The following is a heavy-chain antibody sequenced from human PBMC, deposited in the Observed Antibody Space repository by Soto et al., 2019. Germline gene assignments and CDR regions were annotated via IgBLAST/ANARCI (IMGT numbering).Heavy chain of an antibody. CDR3: ARSRGGTGVHFDF. Sequence: ASVKVSCKASGYTFTNYDINWVRQATGQGPEWMGWMNPDSGDTGYVPNFQGRVSMTRSTSISTAYMELSDLRSEDTAVYYCARSRGGTGVHFDFWGQGAQVTVSS. CDR2: MNPDSGDT. D-gene: IGHD7-27*01. CDR1: GYTFTNYD. V-gene: IGHV1-8*01. J-gene: IGHJ4*02.